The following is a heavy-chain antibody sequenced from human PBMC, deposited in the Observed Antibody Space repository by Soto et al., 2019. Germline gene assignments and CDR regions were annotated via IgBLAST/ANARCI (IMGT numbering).Heavy chain of an antibody. V-gene: IGHV3-21*01. Sequence: PGGSLRLSCAASGFTFNNYPFNWARQAPGKGPEWVSSISDTGDDTFYAGSVRGRFTISRDDAKSSLYLQMDSLRVEDTAVYYCAIPYDILTGTPDYWGQGTLVTVSS. CDR2: ISDTGDDT. J-gene: IGHJ4*01. D-gene: IGHD3-9*01. CDR1: GFTFNNYP. CDR3: AIPYDILTGTPDY.